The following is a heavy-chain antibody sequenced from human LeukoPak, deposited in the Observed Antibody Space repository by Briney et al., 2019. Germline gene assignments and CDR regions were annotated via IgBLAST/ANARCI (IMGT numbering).Heavy chain of an antibody. J-gene: IGHJ4*02. V-gene: IGHV4-59*08. CDR2: IYYSGST. Sequence: SETLSLTCTVSGDSISGYYWSWTRQPPGKGLEWIGYIYYSGSTNYNPSLKSRVTISVDTSKNQFSLKLSSVTAAGTGVYYCDWGQGTLVTVSS. CDR3: D. CDR1: GDSISGYY.